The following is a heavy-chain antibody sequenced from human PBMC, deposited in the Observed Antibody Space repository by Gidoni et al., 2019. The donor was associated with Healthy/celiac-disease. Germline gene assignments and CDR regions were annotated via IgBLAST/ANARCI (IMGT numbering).Heavy chain of an antibody. CDR2: ISSSGSTI. D-gene: IGHD2-15*01. J-gene: IGHJ6*02. CDR1: GFTFSSYE. Sequence: EVQLVESGGGLVQPGGSLRLSCAASGFTFSSYEMNWVRQAPGKGLEWVSYISSSGSTIYYADSGKGRFTISRDNAKNSLYLQMNSLRAEDTAVYYCARSSAGYYYGMDVWGQGTTVTVSS. V-gene: IGHV3-48*03. CDR3: ARSSAGYYYGMDV.